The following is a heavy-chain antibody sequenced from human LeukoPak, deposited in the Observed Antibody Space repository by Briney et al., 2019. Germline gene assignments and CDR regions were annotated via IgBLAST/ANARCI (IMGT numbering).Heavy chain of an antibody. D-gene: IGHD6-13*01. CDR1: GGSISSYY. V-gene: IGHV4-59*01. J-gene: IGHJ4*02. CDR2: IYYSGST. CDR3: ARVPGGLAAAGNY. Sequence: PSETLSLTCTVSGGSISSYYWSWIRQPPGKRLEWIGYIYYSGSTNYNPSLKSRVTISVDTSKNQFSLELSSLRSEDTAVYYCARVPGGLAAAGNYWGQGTLVTVSS.